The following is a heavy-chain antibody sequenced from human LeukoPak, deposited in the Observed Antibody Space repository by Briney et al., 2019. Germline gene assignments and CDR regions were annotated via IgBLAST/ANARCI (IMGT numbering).Heavy chain of an antibody. Sequence: TGGSLRLSCAASGFTCSLYSITWVRQTPGRGLEWVSSISSSGSYIYYADSVKGRFTVSRDNAKSSLSLQMNSLRAEDTAVYYCARGGHDGTYYLSYWGQGTLVTVSS. CDR2: ISSSGSYI. CDR3: ARGGHDGTYYLSY. J-gene: IGHJ4*02. D-gene: IGHD1-26*01. CDR1: GFTCSLYS. V-gene: IGHV3-21*01.